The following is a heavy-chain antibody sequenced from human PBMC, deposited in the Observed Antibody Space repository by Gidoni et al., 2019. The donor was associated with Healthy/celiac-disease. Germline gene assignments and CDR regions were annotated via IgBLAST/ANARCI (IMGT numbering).Heavy chain of an antibody. J-gene: IGHJ6*02. V-gene: IGHV1-69*01. Sequence: VRQAPGQGLEWMGGIIPIFGTANYAQKFQGRVTITADESTSTAYMELSSLRSEDTAVYYCARSQETNYYSYGMDVWGQGTTVTVS. CDR3: ARSQETNYYSYGMDV. CDR2: IIPIFGTA.